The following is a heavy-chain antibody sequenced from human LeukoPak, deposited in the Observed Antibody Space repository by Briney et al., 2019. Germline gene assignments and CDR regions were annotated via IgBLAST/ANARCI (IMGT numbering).Heavy chain of an antibody. J-gene: IGHJ5*02. V-gene: IGHV4-4*02. D-gene: IGHD2-15*01. Sequence: SATLSLTCAVSGGSISSSNWWSWVRQPPGKGLEWIGEIYHSGSTNYNPSLKSRVTISVDKSKNQFSRKLSSVTAADTAVYYCATSRDRSCSGGSCYHHWFDPWGQGTLVTVSS. CDR1: GGSISSSNW. CDR3: ATSRDRSCSGGSCYHHWFDP. CDR2: IYHSGST.